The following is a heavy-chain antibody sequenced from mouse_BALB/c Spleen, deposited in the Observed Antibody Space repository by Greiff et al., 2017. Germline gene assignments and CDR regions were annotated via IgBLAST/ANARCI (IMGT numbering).Heavy chain of an antibody. J-gene: IGHJ2*01. D-gene: IGHD2-4*01. CDR1: GFTFSSFG. Sequence: EVMLVESGGGLVKPGGSRKLSCAASGFTFSSFGMHWVRQAPEKGLEWVAYISSGSSTIYYADTVKGRFTISRDNPKNTLFLQMTSLRSEDTAMYYCARGYYDYGNYFDYWGQGTTLTVSS. CDR2: ISSGSSTI. CDR3: ARGYYDYGNYFDY. V-gene: IGHV5-17*02.